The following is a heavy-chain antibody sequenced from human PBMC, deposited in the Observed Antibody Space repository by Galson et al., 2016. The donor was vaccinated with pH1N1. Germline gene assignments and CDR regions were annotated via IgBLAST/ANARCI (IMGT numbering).Heavy chain of an antibody. V-gene: IGHV2-5*08. Sequence: PALVKPTQTLTLTCTLSGFSLSSGMGVNWIRQTPGKALEWLALIYWDGEKQYSPSLKNRLTIISDTSKNQVVLVMTDTDPVDTGTYFCVRRRFGTTDYWGQGTQVIVSS. CDR2: IYWDGEK. CDR1: GFSLSSGMG. D-gene: IGHD3-10*01. J-gene: IGHJ4*02. CDR3: VRRRFGTTDY.